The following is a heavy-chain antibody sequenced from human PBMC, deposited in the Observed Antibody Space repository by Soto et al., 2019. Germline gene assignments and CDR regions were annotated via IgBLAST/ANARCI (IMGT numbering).Heavy chain of an antibody. CDR2: GSHTGSR. CDR3: ARVKVTTESFDS. D-gene: IGHD4-17*01. V-gene: IGHV4-31*03. J-gene: IGHJ4*02. CDR1: GASINTGGFY. Sequence: QVQLQESGPGLVKPSQTLSLTCSVSGASINTGGFYWSWVRQYPGKGLDWIGYGSHTGSRYLNPSLRIRISISLDTPTNQFSLRLTSVTAADTAVYYCARVKVTTESFDSWGQGSLVTVSS.